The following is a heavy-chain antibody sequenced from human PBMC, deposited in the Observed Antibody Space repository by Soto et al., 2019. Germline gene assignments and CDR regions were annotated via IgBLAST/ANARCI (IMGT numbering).Heavy chain of an antibody. CDR2: ISAYNGNT. Sequence: VASVEVSCKXSGYTFTSYGISWVRQAPGQGLEWMGWISAYNGNTNYAQKLQGRVTMTTDTSTSTAYMELRSLRSDDTAVYYRARYNWNYALYYYGMDVWGQGTTVTVS. V-gene: IGHV1-18*01. D-gene: IGHD1-7*01. J-gene: IGHJ6*02. CDR3: ARYNWNYALYYYGMDV. CDR1: GYTFTSYG.